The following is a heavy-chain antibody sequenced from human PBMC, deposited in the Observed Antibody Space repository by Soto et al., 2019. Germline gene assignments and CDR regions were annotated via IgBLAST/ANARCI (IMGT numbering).Heavy chain of an antibody. D-gene: IGHD3-22*01. CDR2: ISSSGSTI. CDR1: GFTFSSYE. J-gene: IGHJ4*02. V-gene: IGHV3-48*03. CDR3: ARESWGAYDSSVWGDY. Sequence: EVQLVESGGGLVQPGGSLRLSCAASGFTFSSYEMNWVRQAPGKGLEWVSYISSSGSTIYYAVSVKGRFTISRDNAKNSLYLQMNSLRAEDTAVYYCARESWGAYDSSVWGDYWGQGTLVTVSS.